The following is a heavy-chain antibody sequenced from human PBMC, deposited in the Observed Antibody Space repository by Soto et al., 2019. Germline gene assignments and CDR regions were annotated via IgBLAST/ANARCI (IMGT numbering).Heavy chain of an antibody. Sequence: ASVKVSCKASGYTFTGYYMHWVRQAPGQGLEWMGWINPNSGGTNYAQKFQGWVTMTRDTSISTAYMELSRLRSDDTAVYYCASDLSRGSCIAARPRYYYGMDVWGQGTTVTVSS. J-gene: IGHJ6*02. V-gene: IGHV1-2*04. D-gene: IGHD6-6*01. CDR3: ASDLSRGSCIAARPRYYYGMDV. CDR2: INPNSGGT. CDR1: GYTFTGYY.